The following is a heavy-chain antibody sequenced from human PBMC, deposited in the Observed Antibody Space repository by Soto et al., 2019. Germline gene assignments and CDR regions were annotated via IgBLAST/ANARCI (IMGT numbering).Heavy chain of an antibody. V-gene: IGHV3-49*03. CDR2: IRSKVYGGTI. Sequence: PGGSLRLSCRGSGFSFGDYAINWFRQSPGKGLECVGFIRSKVYGGTIEYAASVKGRFSISRDDSKSIAYLQMNSLRTDDTAVYYCTRDGVQITDFDYRYYSLGVWGPGTTVTVSS. CDR1: GFSFGDYA. D-gene: IGHD3-16*01. J-gene: IGHJ6*02. CDR3: TRDGVQITDFDYRYYSLGV.